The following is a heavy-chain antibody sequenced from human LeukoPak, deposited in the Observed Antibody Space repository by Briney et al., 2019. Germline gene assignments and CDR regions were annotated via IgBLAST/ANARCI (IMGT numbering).Heavy chain of an antibody. Sequence: PSETLPLTCTVSGYSISSGYYWGWIRQPPGKGLEWIGSIYHSGSTYYNPSLKSRVTISVDTSKNQFSLKLSSVTAADTAVYYCASEGGRYCSSTSCYAFDYWGQGTLVTVSS. V-gene: IGHV4-38-2*02. CDR3: ASEGGRYCSSTSCYAFDY. D-gene: IGHD2-2*01. CDR1: GYSISSGYY. J-gene: IGHJ4*02. CDR2: IYHSGST.